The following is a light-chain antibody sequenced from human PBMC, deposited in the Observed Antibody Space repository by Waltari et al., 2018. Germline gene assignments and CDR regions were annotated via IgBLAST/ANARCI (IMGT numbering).Light chain of an antibody. J-gene: IGLJ3*02. CDR2: LKSDGSH. CDR1: SGHSSYA. V-gene: IGLV4-69*01. Sequence: QVVLTQSPSASASLGASVKLICTLSSGHSSYAITWHQQEPEKGPRYLMKLKSDGSHTKGDGIPDRFSGSSSGAERYLTISSLQPEDGADYYCQTWGSDIGVVFGGGTKLTVL. CDR3: QTWGSDIGVV.